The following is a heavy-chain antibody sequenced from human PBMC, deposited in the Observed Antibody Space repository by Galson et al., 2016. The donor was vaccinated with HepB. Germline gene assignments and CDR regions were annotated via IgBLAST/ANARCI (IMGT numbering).Heavy chain of an antibody. CDR3: ARMGSGNYLFDY. V-gene: IGHV2-5*01. Sequence: ALVKPTQTLTLTCTFSGFSLTTPGVGVGWIRQPPGKALEWLAFIYWNDDERYSPSLKSRLSITKDTSKNQVVLTMTNMDPVDTATYFCARMGSGNYLFDYWGQGILVTVSS. D-gene: IGHD1-26*01. J-gene: IGHJ4*02. CDR2: IYWNDDE. CDR1: GFSLTTPGVG.